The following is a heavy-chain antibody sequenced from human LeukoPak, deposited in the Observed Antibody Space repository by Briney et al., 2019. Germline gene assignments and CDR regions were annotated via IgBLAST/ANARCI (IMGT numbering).Heavy chain of an antibody. Sequence: KPSETLSLTCAVYGGSFSGYYWSWIRQPPGKGLEWVSYISSSGSAIYYADSVKGRFTISRDNAKSSLYLQMNSLRDEDTAVYYCARVGPDYSDSRGQSYFAYWGRGTLVTVSS. CDR2: ISSSGSAI. V-gene: IGHV3-11*04. CDR1: GGSFSGYY. D-gene: IGHD3-22*01. CDR3: ARVGPDYSDSRGQSYFAY. J-gene: IGHJ4*02.